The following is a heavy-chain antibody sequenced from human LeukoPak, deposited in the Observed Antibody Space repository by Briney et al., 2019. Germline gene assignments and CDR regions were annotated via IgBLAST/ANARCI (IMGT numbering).Heavy chain of an antibody. CDR1: GGTFSSYA. D-gene: IGHD3-22*01. CDR2: IIPIFGTA. CDR3: AREYYYDSSGYLGWFDP. V-gene: IGHV1-69*06. Sequence: SMKVSCKASGGTFSSYAISWVRQAPGQGLEWMGRIIPIFGTANYAQKFQGRVTITADNSTSTAYMELSSLRSEDTAVYYCAREYYYDSSGYLGWFDPWGQGTLVTVSS. J-gene: IGHJ5*02.